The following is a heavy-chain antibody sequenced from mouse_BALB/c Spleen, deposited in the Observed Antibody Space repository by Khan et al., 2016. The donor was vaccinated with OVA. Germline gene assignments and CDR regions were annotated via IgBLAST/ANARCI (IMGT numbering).Heavy chain of an antibody. CDR1: GFTFSSFA. Sequence: EVELVESGGGVVKPGGSLKLSCSASGFTFSSFAMSWVRQTPEKRLEWVATISTGGHYTFYPDSVKGRFTISRDNARNTLYLQMSSLRSDDTAMWYCARSFVDYYAMDYWGQGTSVTVSS. V-gene: IGHV5-9-3*01. CDR3: ARSFVDYYAMDY. CDR2: ISTGGHYT. J-gene: IGHJ4*01.